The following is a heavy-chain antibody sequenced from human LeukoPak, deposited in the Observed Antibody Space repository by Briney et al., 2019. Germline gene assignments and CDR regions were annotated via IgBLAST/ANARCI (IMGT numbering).Heavy chain of an antibody. Sequence: SGGSLRLSCAASGFTFSSYSMNWVRQAPGKGLEWVSSISSSSSYIYYADSVKGRFTISRDNAKNSLYLQMNSLRAEDTAVYYCARQASVTTVVTPGWYFDLWGRGTLVTVSS. CDR1: GFTFSSYS. J-gene: IGHJ2*01. D-gene: IGHD4-23*01. CDR3: ARQASVTTVVTPGWYFDL. CDR2: ISSSSSYI. V-gene: IGHV3-21*01.